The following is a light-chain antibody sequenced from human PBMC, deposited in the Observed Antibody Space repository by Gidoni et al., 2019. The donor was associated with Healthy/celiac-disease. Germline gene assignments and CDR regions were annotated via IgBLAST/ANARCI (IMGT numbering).Light chain of an antibody. V-gene: IGKV3-20*01. Sequence: EIVLTQSPGTLSLSTGERATLSCRASQSVSSSYLAWYQQKPGQAPSLLIYGASSRATGIPDRFSGSGSGTDFTLTTSRLEPEDVVVYYCQQYGSSPRTFGQXTKVEIK. CDR1: QSVSSSY. J-gene: IGKJ1*01. CDR3: QQYGSSPRT. CDR2: GAS.